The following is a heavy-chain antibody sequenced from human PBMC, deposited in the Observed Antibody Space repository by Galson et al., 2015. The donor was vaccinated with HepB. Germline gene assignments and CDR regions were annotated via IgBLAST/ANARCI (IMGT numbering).Heavy chain of an antibody. CDR3: ARWIQLWFGAFDY. Sequence: SLRLSCAASGFTFSSYAMSWARQAPGKGLEWVSAISGSGGSTYYADSVKGRFTISRDNSRNTLYLQMNSLRAEDTAVYYCARWIQLWFGAFDYWGQGTLVTVSS. CDR1: GFTFSSYA. D-gene: IGHD5-18*01. V-gene: IGHV3-23*01. J-gene: IGHJ4*02. CDR2: ISGSGGST.